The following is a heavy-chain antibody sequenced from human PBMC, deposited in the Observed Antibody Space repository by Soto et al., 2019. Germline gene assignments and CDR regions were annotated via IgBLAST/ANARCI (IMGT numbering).Heavy chain of an antibody. CDR2: IIPMSGRP. J-gene: IGHJ5*02. CDR3: TRRGRESANWFDP. CDR1: GGSFNSFS. V-gene: IGHV1-69*06. Sequence: QVQLVQSGAEVKTPGSSVKVSCKASGGSFNSFSIDWVRQAPGQGLEWMGGIIPMSGRPNYAQRFQGRVTCSADKSTNAVYMEVNRLTYADTAVYYCTRRGRESANWFDPWGQGTLVTVSS.